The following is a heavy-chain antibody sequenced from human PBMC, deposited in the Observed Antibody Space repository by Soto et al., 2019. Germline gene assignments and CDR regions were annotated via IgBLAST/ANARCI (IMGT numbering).Heavy chain of an antibody. D-gene: IGHD3-10*01. CDR1: GYPFSNHG. Sequence: QIQLVQSGAEVKKPGASVKVSCKTSGYPFSNHGITWVRQGPGQGFEWMGWISVYTGTTNYAQKFQGRVTMTTDTSARAAYMGLRSLRSDDTAVYFCARETMLRGVNDYWGQGTRVIVSS. CDR3: ARETMLRGVNDY. J-gene: IGHJ4*02. CDR2: ISVYTGTT. V-gene: IGHV1-18*01.